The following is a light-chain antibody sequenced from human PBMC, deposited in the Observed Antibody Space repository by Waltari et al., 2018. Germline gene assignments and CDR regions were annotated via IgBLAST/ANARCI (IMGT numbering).Light chain of an antibody. CDR2: GAS. CDR3: QQYYVWPPIT. CDR1: QSVRTN. Sequence: VLLTQSPASLSVSPGDPVIIPCRASQSVRTNLVWYQQKAGQAPRTLIYGASTRASGVPSRFSGSGSETDFTLIISSLQSEDAAVYFCQQYYVWPPITFGGGTKLEI. J-gene: IGKJ4*01. V-gene: IGKV3-15*01.